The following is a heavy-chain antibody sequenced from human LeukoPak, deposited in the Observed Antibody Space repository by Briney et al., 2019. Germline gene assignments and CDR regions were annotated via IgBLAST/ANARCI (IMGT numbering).Heavy chain of an antibody. V-gene: IGHV1-24*01. CDR2: FDPEDGET. CDR3: ATDGSGSYLYPGLDY. J-gene: IGHJ4*02. CDR1: GYTLTELS. D-gene: IGHD1-26*01. Sequence: ASVKVSCKVSGYTLTELSMHWVRQAPGKGLEWMGGFDPEDGETIYAQKFQGRVTMTEDTSTDTAYMELSSLRSEDTAVYYCATDGSGSYLYPGLDYWGQGTLVIVSS.